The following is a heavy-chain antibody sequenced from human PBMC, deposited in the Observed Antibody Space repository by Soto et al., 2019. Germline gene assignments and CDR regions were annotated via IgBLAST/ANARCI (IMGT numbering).Heavy chain of an antibody. J-gene: IGHJ6*02. V-gene: IGHV3-23*01. CDR2: ISGSGGST. CDR1: GFTFSSYA. D-gene: IGHD2-2*01. Sequence: GGSLRLSCAASGFTFSSYAMSWVRQAPGKGLEWVSAISGSGGSTYYADSVKGRFTISRDNSKNTLYLQMNRLRAEDTAVYYCAVVPAETLYYYYGMDVWGQGTTVTVSS. CDR3: AVVPAETLYYYYGMDV.